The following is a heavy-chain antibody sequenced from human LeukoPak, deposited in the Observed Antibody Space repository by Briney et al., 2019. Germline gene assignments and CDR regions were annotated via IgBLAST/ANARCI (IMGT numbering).Heavy chain of an antibody. V-gene: IGHV3-7*01. J-gene: IGHJ4*02. CDR1: GFTFSSYW. CDR2: IKQDGSEK. D-gene: IGHD3-3*01. CDR3: ARAVNYDFWSGYYLLPYYFDY. Sequence: GGSLRLYCAASGFTFSSYWMSWVRQAPGKGLEWVANIKQDGSEKYYVDSVKGRFTISRDNAKNSLYLQMNSLRAEDTAVYYCARAVNYDFWSGYYLLPYYFDYWGQGTLVTVSS.